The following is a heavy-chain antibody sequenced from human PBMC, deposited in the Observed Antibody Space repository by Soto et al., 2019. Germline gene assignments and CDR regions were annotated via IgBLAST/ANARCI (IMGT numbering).Heavy chain of an antibody. CDR3: ARVRQQLDNYYYYGMDV. V-gene: IGHV3-74*01. Sequence: GGSLRLSCAASGFTFSSYWMHWVRQAPGKGLVWVSRINSDGSSTSYADSVKGRFTISRDNAKNTLYLQMNSLRAEDTAVYYCARVRQQLDNYYYYGMDVWGQGTTVTVSS. D-gene: IGHD6-13*01. CDR2: INSDGSST. CDR1: GFTFSSYW. J-gene: IGHJ6*02.